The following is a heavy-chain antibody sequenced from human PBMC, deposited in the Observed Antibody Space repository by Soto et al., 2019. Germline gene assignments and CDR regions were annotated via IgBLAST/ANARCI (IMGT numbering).Heavy chain of an antibody. CDR1: GGSIISGNW. J-gene: IGHJ4*02. CDR3: ARAGPFGSGYVSV. D-gene: IGHD3-22*01. V-gene: IGHV4-4*02. Sequence: PSETLSLTCAVSGGSIISGNWWSLVRQPPGKGLEWIGEIYHSGNSNYNPSLKSRVTISVDKSKNQFSLKLSSVTAADTAVYYCARAGPFGSGYVSVWGQGTLVTVSS. CDR2: IYHSGNS.